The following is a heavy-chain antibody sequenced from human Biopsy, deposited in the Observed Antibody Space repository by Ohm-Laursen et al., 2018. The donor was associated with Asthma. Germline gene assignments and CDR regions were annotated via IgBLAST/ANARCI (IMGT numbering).Heavy chain of an antibody. V-gene: IGHV4-59*01. Sequence: GTLSLTCTVSGGSISSDYWSWIRQPPGKGLEWIGHIYYSGTTKYHPSLKSRVTISVDTSKNQFSLRLTSVTPADTAVYYCARLADCSGGACYSYGWFDPWGHGTRVTVSS. J-gene: IGHJ5*02. CDR3: ARLADCSGGACYSYGWFDP. CDR2: IYYSGTT. D-gene: IGHD2-15*01. CDR1: GGSISSDY.